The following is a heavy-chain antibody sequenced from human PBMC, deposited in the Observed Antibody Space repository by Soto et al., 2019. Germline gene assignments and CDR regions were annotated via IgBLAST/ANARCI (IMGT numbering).Heavy chain of an antibody. CDR1: GGSISSGGYY. Sequence: PSETLSLTCTVSGGSISSGGYYWSWIRQHTGKGLEWIGYIYYSGSTYYNPSLKSRVTISVDTSKNQFSLKLSSVTAADTAVYYCARGRDHDILAGTAGFDPWGQGTLVTVSS. CDR2: IYYSGST. J-gene: IGHJ5*02. D-gene: IGHD3-9*01. CDR3: ARGRDHDILAGTAGFDP. V-gene: IGHV4-31*03.